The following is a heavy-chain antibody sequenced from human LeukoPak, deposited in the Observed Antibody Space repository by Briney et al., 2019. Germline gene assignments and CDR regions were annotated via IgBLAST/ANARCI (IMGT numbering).Heavy chain of an antibody. CDR1: GFTLSNHW. CDR2: VNRDGSET. J-gene: IGHJ6*02. V-gene: IGHV3-7*03. Sequence: GGSLRLSCAAPGFTLSNHWTTWVRQVPGGGPEWVANVNRDGSETYYLDSVKGRFTISKDNAKNSLYLQMNSLRAEDTALYHCARNNGMDVWGQGTTVIVSS. CDR3: ARNNGMDV.